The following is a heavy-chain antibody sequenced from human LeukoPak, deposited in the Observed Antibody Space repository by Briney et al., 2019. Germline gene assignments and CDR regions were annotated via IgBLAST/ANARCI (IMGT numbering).Heavy chain of an antibody. D-gene: IGHD2-15*01. CDR2: ISTSSSYI. Sequence: LEWVSSISTSSSYIYYADSVKGRFTISRDNAKNCLYLQMNSLRAEDTAVYYCARDVGMDVWGKGTTVTVSS. J-gene: IGHJ6*04. CDR3: ARDVGMDV. V-gene: IGHV3-21*06.